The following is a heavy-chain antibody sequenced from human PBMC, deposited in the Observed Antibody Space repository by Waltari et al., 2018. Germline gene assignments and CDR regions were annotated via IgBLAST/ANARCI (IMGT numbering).Heavy chain of an antibody. CDR1: GGSISSYY. J-gene: IGHJ4*02. V-gene: IGHV4-59*01. Sequence: QVQLQESGPGLVKPSETLSLTCTVSGGSISSYYWSWIRQPPGKELEWIGYIYYSGRTNYTPSPKSRVTISVDPSKNQFSLRLSSVTAADTAVYYCARGGVRGVISYYFDYWGQGTLVTVSS. D-gene: IGHD3-10*01. CDR2: IYYSGRT. CDR3: ARGGVRGVISYYFDY.